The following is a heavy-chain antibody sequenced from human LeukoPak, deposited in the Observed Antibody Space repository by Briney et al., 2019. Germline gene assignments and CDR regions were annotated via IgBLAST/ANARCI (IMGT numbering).Heavy chain of an antibody. CDR3: ATRSTGVAATFDC. D-gene: IGHD2-15*01. CDR2: ISYSGKT. V-gene: IGHV4-59*01. Sequence: SETLSLTCSVSGGSISSYYWSWIRQPPGKGLEWIGYISYSGKTNYNPALKSRVTISVDTSKNQFSLKLSSVTAADTAVYYCATRSTGVAATFDCWGQGALVPVS. J-gene: IGHJ4*02. CDR1: GGSISSYY.